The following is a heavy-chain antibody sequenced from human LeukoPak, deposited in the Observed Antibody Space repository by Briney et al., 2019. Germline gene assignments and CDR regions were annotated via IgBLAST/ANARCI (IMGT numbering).Heavy chain of an antibody. V-gene: IGHV5-51*01. J-gene: IGHJ5*02. Sequence: GESLKISCKGSGYSFTSYWIGWVRQMPGKGLEWMGIIYPGDSDTRYSPSFQGQVTTSADKSISTAYLQWSSLKASDTAMYYCARSPMTTVTTDNWFDPWGQGTLVTVSS. CDR2: IYPGDSDT. CDR1: GYSFTSYW. CDR3: ARSPMTTVTTDNWFDP. D-gene: IGHD4-17*01.